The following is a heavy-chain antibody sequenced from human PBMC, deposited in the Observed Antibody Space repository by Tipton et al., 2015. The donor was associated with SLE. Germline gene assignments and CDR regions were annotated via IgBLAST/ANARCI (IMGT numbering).Heavy chain of an antibody. J-gene: IGHJ6*02. D-gene: IGHD4-17*01. CDR2: IYYSGST. V-gene: IGHV4-59*01. CDR1: GGSISSYY. Sequence: TLSLTCTVSGGSISSYYWSWIRQPPGKGLEWIGYIYYSGSTNYNPSLKSRVTISVDTSKNQFSLKLSSVTAAGTAVYYCARGSTVTSYGMDVWGQGTTVTVSS. CDR3: ARGSTVTSYGMDV.